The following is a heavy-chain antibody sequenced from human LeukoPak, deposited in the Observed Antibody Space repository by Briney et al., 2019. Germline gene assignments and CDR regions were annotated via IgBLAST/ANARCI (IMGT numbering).Heavy chain of an antibody. D-gene: IGHD5-12*01. Sequence: PSKTLSLTCTVSGVSISSYYWSWIRQPPGKGLEWIGYIYYSGSTNYNPSLKSRVTISVDTSKNQFSLKLNSVTAADTAVYYCARGSGYDYGFDYWGQGTLVTVSS. CDR2: IYYSGST. CDR3: ARGSGYDYGFDY. V-gene: IGHV4-59*01. J-gene: IGHJ4*02. CDR1: GVSISSYY.